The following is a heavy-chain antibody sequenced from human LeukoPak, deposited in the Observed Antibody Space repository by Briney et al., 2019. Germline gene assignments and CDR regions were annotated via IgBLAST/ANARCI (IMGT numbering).Heavy chain of an antibody. CDR2: IKSKTDGGTT. CDR3: TTTSYTLYYYYYYGMDV. CDR1: GFTFSSYS. J-gene: IGHJ6*02. Sequence: GGSLRLSCAASGFTFSSYSMSWVRQAPGKGLEWVGRIKSKTDGGTTDYAAPVKGRFTISRDDSKNTLYLQMNSLKTGDTAVYYCTTTSYTLYYYYYYGMDVWGQGTTVTVSS. D-gene: IGHD3-16*02. V-gene: IGHV3-15*01.